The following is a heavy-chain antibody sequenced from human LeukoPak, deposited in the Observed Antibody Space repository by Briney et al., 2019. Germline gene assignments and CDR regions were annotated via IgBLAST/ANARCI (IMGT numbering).Heavy chain of an antibody. CDR3: ARHYYDSSGYYLEGFDI. D-gene: IGHD3-22*01. Sequence: SETLSLTCAVSGDSISSNSYYWGWIRQPPGKGLEWGGSIYYSGASYYNPSLKSRVIISVDTSKNQFSLKLSSVTAADTAVFYCARHYYDSSGYYLEGFDIWGQGAMVTVSS. V-gene: IGHV4-39*01. J-gene: IGHJ3*02. CDR2: IYYSGAS. CDR1: GDSISSNSYY.